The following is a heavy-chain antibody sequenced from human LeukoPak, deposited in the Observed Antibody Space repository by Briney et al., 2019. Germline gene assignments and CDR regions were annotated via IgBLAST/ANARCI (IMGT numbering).Heavy chain of an antibody. CDR2: IWYDGSNK. V-gene: IGHV3-33*01. D-gene: IGHD6-19*01. CDR3: ARDSSGGGGMDV. J-gene: IGHJ6*02. Sequence: GGSLRLSCAASGITFSRFGMHWIRQAPGKGLEWVAFIWYDGSNKYYADSVKGRFTISRDNSNNTLYLQMNSLRADDTAVYYCARDSSGGGGMDVWGQGITVTVSS. CDR1: GITFSRFG.